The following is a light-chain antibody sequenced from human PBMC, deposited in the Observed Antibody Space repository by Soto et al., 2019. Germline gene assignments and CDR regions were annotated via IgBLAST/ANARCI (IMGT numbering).Light chain of an antibody. CDR1: QSFSSSY. J-gene: IGKJ1*01. CDR3: QQYGSSPPWT. Sequence: EIVFTQSPGTLSLSPGERATLSCRASQSFSSSYLAWYQQKPGQAPRLLIYGASSRATGIPDRFSGSGSGTDFTLTISRLEPEDFAVYYCQQYGSSPPWTFGQGTKVDIK. CDR2: GAS. V-gene: IGKV3-20*01.